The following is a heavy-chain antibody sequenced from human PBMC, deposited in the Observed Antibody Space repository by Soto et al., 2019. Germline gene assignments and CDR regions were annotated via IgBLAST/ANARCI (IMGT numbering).Heavy chain of an antibody. CDR2: IYWDDDK. V-gene: IGHV2-5*02. Sequence: QITLKESGPTLVRPTQTLTLTCTLSGFSLDTWGVGVGWIRQPPGKAPEWLALIYWDDDKRYSPSLKNRLTITKDTSNNQVVLTVTNMDPVDTVTYYCARALGSWGSYYFDHWGQGTLVTVSS. D-gene: IGHD3-16*01. J-gene: IGHJ4*02. CDR3: ARALGSWGSYYFDH. CDR1: GFSLDTWGVG.